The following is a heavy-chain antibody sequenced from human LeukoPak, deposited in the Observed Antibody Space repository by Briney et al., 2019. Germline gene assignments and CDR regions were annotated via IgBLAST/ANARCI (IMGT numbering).Heavy chain of an antibody. CDR1: GFSFSSFS. Sequence: GGSLRLSCAASGFSFSSFSMNWVRQAPGKGLEWVSYISGGSSFTYYVDSVKGRFTISRDNAKNSLYLQMNSLRAEDTAVYYCAGSLGYCTSNVCYLKYWGQGTLVTVSS. J-gene: IGHJ4*02. CDR3: AGSLGYCTSNVCYLKY. CDR2: ISGGSSFT. D-gene: IGHD2-8*01. V-gene: IGHV3-21*04.